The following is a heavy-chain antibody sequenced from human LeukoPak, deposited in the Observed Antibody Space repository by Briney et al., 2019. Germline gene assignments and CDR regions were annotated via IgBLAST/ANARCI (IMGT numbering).Heavy chain of an antibody. D-gene: IGHD2-2*01. CDR3: ARQGVGYCSSTSCYGGNWFDP. Sequence: GESLKISCKGSGYSFTSYWIGWVRRMPGKGLEWMGIIYPGDSDTRYSPSFQGQVTISADKSISTAYLQWSSLKASDTAMYYCARQGVGYCSSTSCYGGNWFDPWGQGTLVTVSS. J-gene: IGHJ5*02. V-gene: IGHV5-51*01. CDR1: GYSFTSYW. CDR2: IYPGDSDT.